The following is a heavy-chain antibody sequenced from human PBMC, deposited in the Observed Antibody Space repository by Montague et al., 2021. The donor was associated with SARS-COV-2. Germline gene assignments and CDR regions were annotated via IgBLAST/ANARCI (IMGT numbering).Heavy chain of an antibody. CDR1: GVSVSNRYTH. Sequence: SETLSFTCTVSGVSVSNRYTHWSWIRQSPGKGLEWIGHIDYGGSSNYSPSLHSRVTISLDTSKNQLSLRLNSATAADTAAYYCASYWQGGSGSGSWGQGTLVTVSS. D-gene: IGHD3-10*01. J-gene: IGHJ5*02. CDR2: IDYGGSS. V-gene: IGHV4-61*01. CDR3: ASYWQGGSGSGS.